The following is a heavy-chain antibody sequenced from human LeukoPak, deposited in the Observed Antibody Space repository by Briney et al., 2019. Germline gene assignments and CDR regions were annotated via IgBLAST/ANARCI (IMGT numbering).Heavy chain of an antibody. CDR2: INGKADYI. Sequence: QAGGSLRLSCAASGFTFSSCAMSWVRQAPGKGLEWVSSINGKADYIYYADSVKGRFTVSRDNSKNTLYLQMNGLRAEDTAVYYCVKCNTNCMHGDFDYWGQGTLVTVSS. D-gene: IGHD2-21*01. CDR3: VKCNTNCMHGDFDY. J-gene: IGHJ4*02. V-gene: IGHV3-23*01. CDR1: GFTFSSCA.